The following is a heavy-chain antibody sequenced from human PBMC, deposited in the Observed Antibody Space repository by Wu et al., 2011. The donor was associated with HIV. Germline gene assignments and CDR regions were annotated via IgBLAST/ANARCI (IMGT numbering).Heavy chain of an antibody. CDR2: INTHNGNT. CDR1: GYIFGTYG. Sequence: QVHLVQSGAEVKKTGASVRISCKASGYIFGTYGVNWVRQAPGQGLEWMGWINTHNGNTNYTPKFQGRVSMTIDPSAKTAYMDVRRLTSDDTAIYYCARGTVDSEVSAFDIWGQGTMVTVSS. D-gene: IGHD5-18*01. J-gene: IGHJ3*02. V-gene: IGHV1-18*01. CDR3: ARGTVDSEVSAFDI.